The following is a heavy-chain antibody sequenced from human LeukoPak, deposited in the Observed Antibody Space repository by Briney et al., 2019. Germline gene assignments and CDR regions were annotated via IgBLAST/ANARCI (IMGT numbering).Heavy chain of an antibody. D-gene: IGHD6-13*01. CDR3: ARTYSSSWYLNWFDP. CDR2: ISAYNGNT. J-gene: IGHJ5*02. CDR1: GYTFTSYG. Sequence: ASVKVSCEASGYTFTSYGISWVRQAPGQGLEWMGWISAYNGNTNYAQKLQGRVTMTTDTSTSTAYMELRSLRSDDTAVYYCARTYSSSWYLNWFDPWGQGTLVTVSS. V-gene: IGHV1-18*01.